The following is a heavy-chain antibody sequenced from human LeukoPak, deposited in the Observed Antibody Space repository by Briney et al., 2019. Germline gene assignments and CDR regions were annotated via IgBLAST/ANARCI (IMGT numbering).Heavy chain of an antibody. V-gene: IGHV4-59*01. J-gene: IGHJ5*02. CDR3: ARDKGDYGDYYWFDP. CDR1: GGSISSYY. CDR2: IYYSGST. D-gene: IGHD4-17*01. Sequence: PSETLSLTCTVSGGSISSYYWSWIRQAPGKGLEWIGYIYYSGSTNYNPSLKSRVTISVDTSKNQFSLKLRSVTAADTAVYYCARDKGDYGDYYWFDPWGQGTLVSVSS.